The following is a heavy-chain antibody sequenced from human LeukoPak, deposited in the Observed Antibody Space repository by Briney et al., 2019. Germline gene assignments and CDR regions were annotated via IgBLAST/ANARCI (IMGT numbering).Heavy chain of an antibody. CDR3: ARDNSVGDIAWWFDP. J-gene: IGHJ5*02. V-gene: IGHV1-18*01. Sequence: GASVMLSCKASGYTFTSYGISWVRQAPGQGLEWMGWISAYNGNTNFAQKLQGRVTMTRDMSTTTDYMELSSLRSEDTAVYYCARDNSVGDIAWWFDPWGQGTLVTVSS. CDR2: ISAYNGNT. D-gene: IGHD3-16*02. CDR1: GYTFTSYG.